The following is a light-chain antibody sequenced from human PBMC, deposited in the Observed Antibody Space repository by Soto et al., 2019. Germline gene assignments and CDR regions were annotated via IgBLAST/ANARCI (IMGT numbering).Light chain of an antibody. V-gene: IGLV1-47*01. CDR1: SSNIGSTY. CDR3: AAWDDSLSSYV. CDR2: TDS. J-gene: IGLJ1*01. Sequence: QSVLTQPPSASGTPGQRVTISCSGSSSNIGSTYVYWYQQLPGTAPKLLMSTDSQRPSGVPDRVSGSKSGTSAALAISGLRSEDEADYSCAAWDDSLSSYVFGIGTKLTVL.